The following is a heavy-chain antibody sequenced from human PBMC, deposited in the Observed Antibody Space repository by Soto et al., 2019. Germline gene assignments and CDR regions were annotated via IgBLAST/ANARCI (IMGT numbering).Heavy chain of an antibody. CDR2: IYYSGST. Sequence: SETLSLTCTVSGGSISSSSYYWGWIRQPPGKGLEWIGSIYYSGSTYYNPSLKSRVTISVDTSKNQFSLNLSFLTAADPAVYYCARVGATGVLWYGGQGTLVTVSS. CDR3: ARVGATGVLWY. CDR1: GGSISSSSYY. D-gene: IGHD1-26*01. V-gene: IGHV4-39*01. J-gene: IGHJ4*02.